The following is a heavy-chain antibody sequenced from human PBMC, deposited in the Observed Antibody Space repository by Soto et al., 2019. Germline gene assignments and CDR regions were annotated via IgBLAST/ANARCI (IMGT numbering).Heavy chain of an antibody. CDR1: GNTFTSYG. Sequence: QVQLVQSGVEGKKPGASVKVSCKASGNTFTSYGISWVRQAPGQGLEWMGWISAYNGNTNYAQKLQGRVTMTTDTSTSTAYMELRSLRSDDTAVYYCARHRAVVVPAAIGYWGQGTLVTVSS. V-gene: IGHV1-18*01. CDR3: ARHRAVVVPAAIGY. J-gene: IGHJ4*02. D-gene: IGHD2-2*01. CDR2: ISAYNGNT.